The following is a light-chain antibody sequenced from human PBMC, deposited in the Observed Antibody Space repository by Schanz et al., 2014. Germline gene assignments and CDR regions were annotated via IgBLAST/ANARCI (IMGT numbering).Light chain of an antibody. J-gene: IGKJ4*01. CDR1: QSVSTN. CDR3: QHRSNWPLT. CDR2: GAS. Sequence: EVVLTQSPATLSLSPGERATLSCRASQSVSTNLAWHQQKPGQAPRLLIYGASTRAAGIPARFSGSGSGTEFTLTISSLEPEDSAVYYCQHRSNWPLTFGGGTKVGIK. V-gene: IGKV3-11*01.